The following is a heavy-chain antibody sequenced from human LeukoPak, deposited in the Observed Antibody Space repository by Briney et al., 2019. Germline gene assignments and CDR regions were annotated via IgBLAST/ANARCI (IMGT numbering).Heavy chain of an antibody. CDR3: ARGYRTVGAIEYFQH. J-gene: IGHJ1*01. CDR1: GGTFSCYA. Sequence: SVKVSCKASGGTFSCYAISWVRQAPGQGLEWMGGIIPIFGTANYAQKFQGRVTITADESTSTAYMELSSLRSDDTAVYYCARGYRTVGAIEYFQHWGQGTLVTVSS. D-gene: IGHD1-26*01. V-gene: IGHV1-69*13. CDR2: IIPIFGTA.